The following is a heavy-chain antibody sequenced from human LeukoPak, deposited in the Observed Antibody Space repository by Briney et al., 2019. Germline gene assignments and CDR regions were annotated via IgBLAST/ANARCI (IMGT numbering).Heavy chain of an antibody. V-gene: IGHV1-18*01. Sequence: ASVKVSCKASGYTFTSYGISWVRQAPGQGLEWMEWISAYNGNTNYAQKLQGRVTMTTDTSTSTAYMELRSLRSDDTAVYYCARDLIDYDILTGYSFDYWGQGTLVTVSS. D-gene: IGHD3-9*01. J-gene: IGHJ4*02. CDR3: ARDLIDYDILTGYSFDY. CDR1: GYTFTSYG. CDR2: ISAYNGNT.